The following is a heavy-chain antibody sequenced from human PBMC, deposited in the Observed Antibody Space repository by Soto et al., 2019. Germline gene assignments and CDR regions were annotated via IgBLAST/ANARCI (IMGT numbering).Heavy chain of an antibody. J-gene: IGHJ5*02. D-gene: IGHD2-21*02. CDR2: AYHTGDT. Sequence: PSETLSLTCGVSGGTVASSHWWSWVRQSPSRGLEWIGNAYHTGDTNFNPSLRSRVTFSVDKSNNQFSLRLTSLTAADTAVYFCAREIVTAGGNNYFDPWGPGTLVTVPS. CDR1: GGTVASSHW. V-gene: IGHV4-4*02. CDR3: AREIVTAGGNNYFDP.